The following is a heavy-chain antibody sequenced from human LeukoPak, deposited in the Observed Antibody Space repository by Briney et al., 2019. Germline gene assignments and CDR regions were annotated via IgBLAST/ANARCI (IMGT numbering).Heavy chain of an antibody. D-gene: IGHD3-16*02. Sequence: SETLSLTCAVYGGSFSGYYWSWIRHPPGKGLEWIGDINHSESTNHNQSPKRRVPISVEMSKNQFSLKLSSVTAADTAVYYCARPHSYDYVWGSYRQVDAFDIWGQGTMVTVSS. J-gene: IGHJ3*02. CDR3: ARPHSYDYVWGSYRQVDAFDI. V-gene: IGHV4-34*01. CDR2: INHSEST. CDR1: GGSFSGYY.